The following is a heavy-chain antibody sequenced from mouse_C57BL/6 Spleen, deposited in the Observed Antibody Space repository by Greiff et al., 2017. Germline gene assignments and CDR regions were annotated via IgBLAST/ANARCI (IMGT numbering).Heavy chain of an antibody. CDR1: GYTFTDYN. Sequence: EVQLQQSGPELVKPGASVKMSCKASGYTFTDYNMHWVKQSHGKGLEWIGDINPKDSDTNYNQKFKGKATLTVDKSSSTAYMELRSLTSEDTAVYYCAREYYGYALDYWGQGTLVTVSA. D-gene: IGHD2-2*01. J-gene: IGHJ3*01. CDR3: AREYYGYALDY. V-gene: IGHV1-18*01. CDR2: INPKDSDT.